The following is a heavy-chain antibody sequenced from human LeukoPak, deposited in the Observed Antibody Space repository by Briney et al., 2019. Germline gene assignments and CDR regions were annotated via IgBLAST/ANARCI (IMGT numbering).Heavy chain of an antibody. D-gene: IGHD2-15*01. CDR1: GGSFSGYY. CDR3: ARDNCRGGSCYPGDFDY. Sequence: SETLSLTCAVYGGSFSGYYWSWIRQPPGKGLEWIGEINHSGSTNYNPSLKSRVTISVDTSKNQFSLKLSSVTAADTAVYYCARDNCRGGSCYPGDFDYWGQGTLVTVSS. CDR2: INHSGST. J-gene: IGHJ4*02. V-gene: IGHV4-34*01.